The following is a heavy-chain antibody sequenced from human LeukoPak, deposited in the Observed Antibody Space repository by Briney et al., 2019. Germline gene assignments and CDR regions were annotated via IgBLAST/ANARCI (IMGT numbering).Heavy chain of an antibody. D-gene: IGHD6-19*01. Sequence: GGSLRLSCAASGFTFSSYEMNWVRQAPGKGLEWVSSISGSGDSTYYADSVKGRFTISRDNSKNTLYLQMNSLRAEDTAIYYCAKAAIEQWLVKVDHFDYWGQGTLVTVSS. CDR2: ISGSGDST. V-gene: IGHV3-23*01. CDR3: AKAAIEQWLVKVDHFDY. J-gene: IGHJ4*02. CDR1: GFTFSSYE.